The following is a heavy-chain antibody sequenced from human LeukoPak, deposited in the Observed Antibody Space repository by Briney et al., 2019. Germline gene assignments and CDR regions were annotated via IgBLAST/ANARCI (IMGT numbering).Heavy chain of an antibody. V-gene: IGHV4-4*07. CDR1: GGSISSYS. D-gene: IGHD5-24*01. CDR2: IYTSGST. J-gene: IGHJ2*01. Sequence: SETLSLTCTGSGGSISSYSWSWIRQPAGKGLEWIGRIYTSGSTNYNPSRMRRVTISVDKSKNQFSLKLSSVTAADTAVYYCARRDGYNSAGGYWYFDLWGGGTLVTVSS. CDR3: ARRDGYNSAGGYWYFDL.